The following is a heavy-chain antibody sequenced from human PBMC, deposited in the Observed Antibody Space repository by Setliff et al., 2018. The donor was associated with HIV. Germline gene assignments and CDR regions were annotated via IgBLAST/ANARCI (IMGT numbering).Heavy chain of an antibody. CDR2: VNPNSGNT. Sequence: ASVKVSCKPSGYTFSNYDINWVRQAAGQGLEWMGWVNPNSGNTGYAQKFQGRVTMTRNTSIRTVYMELSSLRSEDTAVYYCARGAWYTSGWHSSRYMDVWGKGSTVTVSS. CDR3: ARGAWYTSGWHSSRYMDV. CDR1: GYTFSNYD. J-gene: IGHJ6*03. D-gene: IGHD6-19*01. V-gene: IGHV1-8*02.